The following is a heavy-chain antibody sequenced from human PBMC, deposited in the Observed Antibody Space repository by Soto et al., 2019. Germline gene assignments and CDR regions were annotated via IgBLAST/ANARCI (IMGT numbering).Heavy chain of an antibody. D-gene: IGHD2-15*01. Sequence: QVQLVESGGGVVQPGRSLRLSCAASKFTFSDYAMHWVRQAPGKGLEWVALVSYDGSHNYYADSLKGRFTISRDNSKNTLFLQMNSLRAEDTAVYYCARDPGKVYCSGGYCYAPDFWGQGTLVTVSS. V-gene: IGHV3-30-3*01. CDR3: ARDPGKVYCSGGYCYAPDF. CDR1: KFTFSDYA. J-gene: IGHJ4*02. CDR2: VSYDGSHN.